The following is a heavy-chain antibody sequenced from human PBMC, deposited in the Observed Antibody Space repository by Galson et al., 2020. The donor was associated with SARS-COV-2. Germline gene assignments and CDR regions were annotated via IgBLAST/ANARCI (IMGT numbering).Heavy chain of an antibody. CDR2: AKTKADGYTT. CDR3: ARDKIGSDPD. V-gene: IGHV3-72*01. CDR1: GFTFSDHY. D-gene: IGHD1-26*01. J-gene: IGHJ4*02. Sequence: GGSLRLSCAASGFTFSDHYMDWVRLAPGKGLEWVGRAKTKADGYTTHYAASVKGRFTISRDDSKNSLYLQMNSLKTEDTAVYYCARDKIGSDPDWGLGTRVTVSS.